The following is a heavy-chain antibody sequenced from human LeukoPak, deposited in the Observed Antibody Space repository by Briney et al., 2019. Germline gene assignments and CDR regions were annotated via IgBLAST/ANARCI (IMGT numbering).Heavy chain of an antibody. CDR2: IYRGGST. D-gene: IGHD4-17*01. J-gene: IGHJ6*02. CDR1: GFTVSSNH. V-gene: IGHV3-53*01. Sequence: GGSLRLSCAASGFTVSSNHMSWVRRAPGKGLEWVSVIYRGGSTYYADSVKGRFTISRDNSKNTLYLQMNSLRAEDTAVYYCARVQTTSVYYYGMDVWGQGTTVTVSS. CDR3: ARVQTTSVYYYGMDV.